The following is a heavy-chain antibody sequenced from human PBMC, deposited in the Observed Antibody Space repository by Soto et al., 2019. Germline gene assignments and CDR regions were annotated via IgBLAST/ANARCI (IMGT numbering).Heavy chain of an antibody. J-gene: IGHJ6*03. CDR1: EYTFSFYW. CDR2: INSDGSNS. D-gene: IGHD3-10*01. Sequence: PGGSLRLCCAASEYTFSFYWMHWVRQAPGTGLVWVARINSDGSNSNYADSVKGRYTVSRDNAKNTVYLMMNSLRDDDTAVYYCVRGSRGYYYMGVWGKGTTVTVSS. V-gene: IGHV3-74*01. CDR3: VRGSRGYYYMGV.